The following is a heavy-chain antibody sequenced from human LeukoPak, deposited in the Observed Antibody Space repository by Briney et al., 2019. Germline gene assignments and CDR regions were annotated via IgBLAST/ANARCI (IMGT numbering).Heavy chain of an antibody. V-gene: IGHV1-2*02. D-gene: IGHD3-3*01. CDR3: ARGKAPDDFWSGYYLEYYYYYGMDV. Sequence: ASVKVSCKASGYTLTGYYMHWVRHAPVQGLESVGWINPNSGGTNYAQEFQGRVTMTRDTSISTAYMELSRLRSDDTAVYYCARGKAPDDFWSGYYLEYYYYYGMDVWGQGTTVTVSS. CDR2: INPNSGGT. CDR1: GYTLTGYY. J-gene: IGHJ6*02.